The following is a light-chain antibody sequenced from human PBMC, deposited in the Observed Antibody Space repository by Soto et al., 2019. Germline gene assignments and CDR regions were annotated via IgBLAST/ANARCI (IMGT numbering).Light chain of an antibody. CDR1: QSVSSIY. Sequence: EIVLTQSPGTLSLSPGERATLSCRASQSVSSIYLAWYQHKPGQAPRLRIYGASSRATGIPDRFSGSGSGTDFTLTISRLEPEDFAVYYCQQYGSSSWTFGRGTTVEIK. CDR2: GAS. CDR3: QQYGSSSWT. J-gene: IGKJ1*01. V-gene: IGKV3-20*01.